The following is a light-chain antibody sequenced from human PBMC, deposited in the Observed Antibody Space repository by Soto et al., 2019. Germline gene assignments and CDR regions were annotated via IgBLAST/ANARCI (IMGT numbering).Light chain of an antibody. J-gene: IGLJ1*01. Sequence: QSARTQPPSASRTPGQRRTISCSGNSSNIVSNTVNWYQQLPGTAPKLLIYSNNQRPSGVPDRFSGSKSGTSASLAISGLQSEDEADYYCAAWDDSLNGPRYVFGTGTKVTVL. CDR1: SSNIVSNT. CDR2: SNN. CDR3: AAWDDSLNGPRYV. V-gene: IGLV1-44*01.